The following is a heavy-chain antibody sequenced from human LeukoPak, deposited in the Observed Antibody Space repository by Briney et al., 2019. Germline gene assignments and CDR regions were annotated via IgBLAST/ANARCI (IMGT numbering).Heavy chain of an antibody. CDR3: ARAFTTSWYNWFDP. CDR1: GFTFSNYW. CDR2: IKQDGSDQ. D-gene: IGHD2-2*01. J-gene: IGHJ5*02. Sequence: PGGSLRLSCAASGFTFSNYWMIWVRQAPGKGLEWVASIKQDGSDQYYVDSMKGRFIISRDNAKNSLYLEMNNPRTEDTALYYCARAFTTSWYNWFDPWGQGTLVTVSS. V-gene: IGHV3-7*01.